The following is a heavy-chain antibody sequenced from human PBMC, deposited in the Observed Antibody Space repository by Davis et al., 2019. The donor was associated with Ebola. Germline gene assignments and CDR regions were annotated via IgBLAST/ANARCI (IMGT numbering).Heavy chain of an antibody. Sequence: SDPLSLPFALPGSPINTSHWCSSVRQPPGKWLEWIGEIYHNGSTNYNPSLKSQVTISVDKSKNQFSLKLSSVTAAATAVYYCARERALGYCSSTSCYRDGMDVWGQGTTVTVSS. V-gene: IGHV4-4*02. J-gene: IGHJ6*02. CDR1: GSPINTSHW. D-gene: IGHD2-2*02. CDR2: IYHNGST. CDR3: ARERALGYCSSTSCYRDGMDV.